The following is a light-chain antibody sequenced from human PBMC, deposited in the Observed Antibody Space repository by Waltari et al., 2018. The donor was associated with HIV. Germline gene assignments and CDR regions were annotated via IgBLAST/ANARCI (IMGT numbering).Light chain of an antibody. CDR1: QSVLYSSNNKNY. CDR3: QQYDSGWT. Sequence: DIVMTQSPDSLAVSLGERATINCKSSQSVLYSSNNKNYLAWYQQKPGQPPTLLIYWASTRESGVPYRFSGSGSGTDFTLTISSLQAEDVAVYYCQQYDSGWTFGQGTKVEIK. V-gene: IGKV4-1*01. CDR2: WAS. J-gene: IGKJ1*01.